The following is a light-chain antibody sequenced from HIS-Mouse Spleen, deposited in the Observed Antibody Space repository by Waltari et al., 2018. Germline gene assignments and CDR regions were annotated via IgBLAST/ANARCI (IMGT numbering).Light chain of an antibody. J-gene: IGLJ1*01. V-gene: IGLV1-44*01. CDR3: AALDDSMNGNYV. Sequence: QSVLTQPPSASGTPGQRVTISCSGSSPNIGSNTVNWYQQLPGTAPKLIIYRNNQRPSGVPDRFSGSKSGNSASLAISGLQSEDEADYYCAALDDSMNGNYVFGTGTKVTVL. CDR2: RNN. CDR1: SPNIGSNT.